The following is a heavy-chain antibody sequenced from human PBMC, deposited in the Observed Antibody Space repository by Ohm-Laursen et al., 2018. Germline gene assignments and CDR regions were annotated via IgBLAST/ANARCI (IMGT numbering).Heavy chain of an antibody. D-gene: IGHD1-26*01. CDR2: IWYDGSNK. CDR3: AKDHVVGAYVGPYYFDY. Sequence: SLRLSCAASGFTFSSYGMHWVRQAPGKGLEWVAVIWYDGSNKYYADSVKGRFTISRDNTKNTLYLQMNSLRAEDTAVYYCAKDHVVGAYVGPYYFDYWGQGTLVTVSS. J-gene: IGHJ4*02. CDR1: GFTFSSYG. V-gene: IGHV3-33*06.